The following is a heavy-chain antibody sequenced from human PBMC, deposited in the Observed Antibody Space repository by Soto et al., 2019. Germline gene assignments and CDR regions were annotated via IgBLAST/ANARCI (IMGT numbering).Heavy chain of an antibody. J-gene: IGHJ4*02. CDR3: TRAEEMATIRFEH. Sequence: QVQLVQSGAEVKKPGASVKVSCRASGYTFAFYFIHWVRQAPGHGREWMGTINPTGGPTTYAQKFQGRVTMTRDTSTNTVYMELRSLTYDDTAVYYCTRAEEMATIRFEHWGQGTLVTVSS. CDR2: INPTGGPT. CDR1: GYTFAFYF. V-gene: IGHV1-46*01.